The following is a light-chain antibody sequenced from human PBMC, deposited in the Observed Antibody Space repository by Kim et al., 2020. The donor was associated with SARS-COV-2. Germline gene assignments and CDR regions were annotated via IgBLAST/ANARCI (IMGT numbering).Light chain of an antibody. J-gene: IGLJ2*01. Sequence: VSPGQTASIICSGDKLGDENVCWYQQRPGPSPVLVIYQDSKRPSGIPERFSGSNSGNTATLTISGTQALDEADYYCQAWDSSTGVFGGGTQLTVL. CDR3: QAWDSSTGV. CDR1: KLGDEN. CDR2: QDS. V-gene: IGLV3-1*01.